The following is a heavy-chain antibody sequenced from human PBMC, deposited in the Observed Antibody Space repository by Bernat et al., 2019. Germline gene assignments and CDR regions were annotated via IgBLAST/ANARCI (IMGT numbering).Heavy chain of an antibody. Sequence: QVQLVESGGGVVQPGRSLRLSCAASGFTFSSYGMHWFRQAPGKGLEWVAVISYDGSNKYYADSVKGRFTISRDNSKNTLYLQLNSLRAEDTAGYYFAKDVRKLGNGYYYGLDVWGQGTMVTVSS. D-gene: IGHD7-27*01. V-gene: IGHV3-30*18. CDR3: AKDVRKLGNGYYYGLDV. CDR1: GFTFSSYG. CDR2: ISYDGSNK. J-gene: IGHJ6*02.